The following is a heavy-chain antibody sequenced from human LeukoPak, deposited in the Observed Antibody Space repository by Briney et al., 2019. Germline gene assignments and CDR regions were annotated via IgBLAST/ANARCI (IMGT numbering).Heavy chain of an antibody. J-gene: IGHJ3*02. Sequence: SETLSLTCTVSGGSISSGGYYWSWIRQHPGKGLEWIGYVYYSGSTYYNPSLKSRVTISVDTSKNQFSLKLSSVTAADTAVYYCARDLGPLGAFDIWGQGTMVTVSS. CDR3: ARDLGPLGAFDI. CDR1: GGSISSGGYY. CDR2: VYYSGST. V-gene: IGHV4-31*03.